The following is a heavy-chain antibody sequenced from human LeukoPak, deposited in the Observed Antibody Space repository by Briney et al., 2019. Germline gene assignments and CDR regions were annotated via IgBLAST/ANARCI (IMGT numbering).Heavy chain of an antibody. CDR1: GYRFNNYW. J-gene: IGHJ3*01. D-gene: IGHD5-12*01. CDR2: IYPDDSDT. CDR3: ARHKAERGSSGYDWGAFDV. Sequence: GESLKISCKNSGYRFNNYWIGWVRQMPGKGLEWMGIIYPDDSDTRYSPSFQGQVTISADKSISTAYLQWSSLKASDTAMYYCARHKAERGSSGYDWGAFDVWGQGTMVTVSS. V-gene: IGHV5-51*01.